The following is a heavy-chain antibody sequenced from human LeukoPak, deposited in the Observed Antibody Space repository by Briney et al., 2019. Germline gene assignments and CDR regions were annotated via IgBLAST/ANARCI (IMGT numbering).Heavy chain of an antibody. J-gene: IGHJ6*02. D-gene: IGHD3-10*01. CDR1: GFTFSSYG. Sequence: GGSLRLSCAASGFTFSSYGMHWVRQAPGKGLEWVAFIRYDGSNKYYADSVKGRFTISRDNAKNSLYLQMNSLRAEDTAVYYCAKDLMLLWFGENYGMDVWGQGTTVTVSS. V-gene: IGHV3-30*02. CDR3: AKDLMLLWFGENYGMDV. CDR2: IRYDGSNK.